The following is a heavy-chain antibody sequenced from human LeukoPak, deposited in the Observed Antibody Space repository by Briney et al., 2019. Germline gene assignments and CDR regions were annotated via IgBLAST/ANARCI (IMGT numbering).Heavy chain of an antibody. Sequence: SETLSLTCTVSGASIRSGGYYWSWIRHHPGKGLEWIGYIYYSGSTYYNPSPKSRVTKSVDTSKNQFSLKLSSVTAADTAVYYCARFNYIGWFDPWGQGTLVTVSS. CDR3: ARFNYIGWFDP. D-gene: IGHD1-7*01. V-gene: IGHV4-31*03. CDR2: IYYSGST. CDR1: GASIRSGGYY. J-gene: IGHJ5*02.